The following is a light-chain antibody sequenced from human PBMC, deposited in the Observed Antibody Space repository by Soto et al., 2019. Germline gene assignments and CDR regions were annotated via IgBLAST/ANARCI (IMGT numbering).Light chain of an antibody. V-gene: IGKV3-20*01. J-gene: IGKJ5*01. Sequence: EIVLTQSPGTLSLSPGERATLSCRASQSITTNYLAWYQQRPGQAPRLLIYRSSSRATGIPDRFSGSGSGTDFTLTIGRLEPEDFAVYYCQQYGSSPITFGQGTRLEIK. CDR3: QQYGSSPIT. CDR2: RSS. CDR1: QSITTNY.